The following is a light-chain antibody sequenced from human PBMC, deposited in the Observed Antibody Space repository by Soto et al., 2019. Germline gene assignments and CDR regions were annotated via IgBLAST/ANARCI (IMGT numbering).Light chain of an antibody. V-gene: IGKV1-33*01. CDR1: QDIDKY. CDR3: QQYYDLPIT. Sequence: DIQMTQSPSSLSAYVGDRVTITFQASQDIDKYLNWYQQKPGKAPKLLIDDVSNLETGVPSRFSGSGSGTRFTFTIASLQPEDTAIYYCQQYYDLPITFGQGTRLEI. J-gene: IGKJ5*01. CDR2: DVS.